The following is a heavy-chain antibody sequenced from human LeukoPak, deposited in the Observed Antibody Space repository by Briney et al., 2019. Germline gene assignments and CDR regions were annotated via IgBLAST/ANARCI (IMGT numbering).Heavy chain of an antibody. Sequence: GSLRLSCAASGFIFSSYAMSWVRPAPGKGLEWVSVISGSGGSTYYADSVKGRFTISRDDSKNTLYLQMNSLRAEDTAVYYCAKDSPVATRWGQGTLVTVSS. V-gene: IGHV3-23*01. J-gene: IGHJ4*02. CDR2: ISGSGGST. D-gene: IGHD1-26*01. CDR1: GFIFSSYA. CDR3: AKDSPVATR.